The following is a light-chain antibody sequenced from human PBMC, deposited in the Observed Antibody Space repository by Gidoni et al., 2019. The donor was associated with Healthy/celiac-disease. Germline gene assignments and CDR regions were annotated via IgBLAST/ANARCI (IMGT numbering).Light chain of an antibody. J-gene: IGKJ1*01. CDR2: ATS. CDR1: QSISSY. CDR3: QRSYSTPT. V-gene: IGKV1-39*01. Sequence: DIQLTQYPSSLSASRGDRVTITCRASQSISSYLHWNQQKPGKAPKLLIYATSSLQSRVPSRFSGSGSGTEFNRTNGGLQPEDCATYYCQRSYSTPTFGQGTKVEIK.